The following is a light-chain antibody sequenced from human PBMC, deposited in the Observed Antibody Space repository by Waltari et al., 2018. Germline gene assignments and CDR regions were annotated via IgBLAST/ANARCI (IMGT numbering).Light chain of an antibody. CDR3: NSYTGSSSWV. CDR1: ASDVAFYNY. V-gene: IGLV2-14*03. Sequence: QSALTQPASVSGSPGQSITISCTGTASDVAFYNYVSWYKQHPGKTPKVIIYDVSERRAGISKRLSGSTAGNAAFLTISGLQAEDEADYYCNSYTGSSSWVFGGGTKLTV. J-gene: IGLJ3*02. CDR2: DVS.